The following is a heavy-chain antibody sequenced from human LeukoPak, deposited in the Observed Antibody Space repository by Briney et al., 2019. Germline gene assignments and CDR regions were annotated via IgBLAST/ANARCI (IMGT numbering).Heavy chain of an antibody. J-gene: IGHJ3*02. D-gene: IGHD2-21*01. CDR3: ARDIRYAPLAYCGGDCSTDAFDI. Sequence: SVKVSCKSSGGTFSSYAISGVRQAPGQGLEWMGGIIPIFGTANYAQKFQGRVTITADESTSTAYMEMSSLRSEDTAVYYCARDIRYAPLAYCGGDCSTDAFDIWGQGTMVTVSS. CDR2: IIPIFGTA. CDR1: GGTFSSYA. V-gene: IGHV1-69*13.